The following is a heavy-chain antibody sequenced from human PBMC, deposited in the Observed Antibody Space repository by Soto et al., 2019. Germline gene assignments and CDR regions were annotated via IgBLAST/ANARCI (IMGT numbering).Heavy chain of an antibody. CDR2: IYHAGSV. V-gene: IGHV4-38-2*01. J-gene: IGHJ6*02. Sequence: SETLSLTCAVSGYSIASGYYWAWIRQSPGKGLEWIGSIYHAGSVYYNPSLNSRVAVSLDTSKNHFSLILTSVTVADSAVYYCARTFDYYGMDVWGQGTTVTVS. CDR3: ARTFDYYGMDV. CDR1: GYSIASGYY.